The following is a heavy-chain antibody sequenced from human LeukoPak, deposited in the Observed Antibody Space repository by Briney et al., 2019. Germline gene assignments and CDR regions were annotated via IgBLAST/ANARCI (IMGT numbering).Heavy chain of an antibody. CDR3: ASRKTRGSTHLDF. J-gene: IGHJ4*02. CDR2: ISHSGST. D-gene: IGHD2/OR15-2a*01. CDR1: GYSISSGYY. Sequence: SETQSLTCAVSGYSISSGYYWGWIRQPPGKGLEWIGSISHSGSTYYNPSLKSRVTISVDTSKNQFSLKVNFLTAADTAVYYCASRKTRGSTHLDFGGRGTMVTVSS. V-gene: IGHV4-38-2*01.